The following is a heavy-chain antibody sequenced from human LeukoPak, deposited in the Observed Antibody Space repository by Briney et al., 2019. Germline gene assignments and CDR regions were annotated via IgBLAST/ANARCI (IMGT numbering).Heavy chain of an antibody. CDR1: GGSISTYY. Sequence: SETLSLTCSVSGGSISTYYWSWIRQPAGKGLEWIGRVYRSGNTNYDPSLKSRVTMSVDTSKNQISLRLRSVTAADTAVYYCARDDFEYSVHYGMDVWGQGTTVTVSS. V-gene: IGHV4-4*07. J-gene: IGHJ6*02. CDR2: VYRSGNT. D-gene: IGHD3-9*01. CDR3: ARDDFEYSVHYGMDV.